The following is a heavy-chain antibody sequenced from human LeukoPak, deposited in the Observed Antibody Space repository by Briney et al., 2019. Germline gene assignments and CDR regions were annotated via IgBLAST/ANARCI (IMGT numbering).Heavy chain of an antibody. CDR3: ARVDYGDYLTVDY. Sequence: GGSLRLSCAASGFTFSSYAMHWVRQAPGKGLEWVAVISYDGSNKYYADSVKGRLTISRDNSKNTLYLQMNSLRAEDTAVYYCARVDYGDYLTVDYWGQGTLVTVSS. D-gene: IGHD4-17*01. J-gene: IGHJ4*02. CDR2: ISYDGSNK. V-gene: IGHV3-30-3*01. CDR1: GFTFSSYA.